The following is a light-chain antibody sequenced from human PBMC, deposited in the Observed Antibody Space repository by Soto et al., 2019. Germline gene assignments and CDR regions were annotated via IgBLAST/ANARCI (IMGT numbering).Light chain of an antibody. Sequence: DIVMTQSPDSLAVSLGERATINCKSSQSVLYSSNNKNYLAWYQQKPGQPPKLLIYWASTRESGVPDRFGGSGSGTDFTLTISRLQAEDVAVYYCQQYYSTRRTFGQGTKVEIK. V-gene: IGKV4-1*01. J-gene: IGKJ1*01. CDR2: WAS. CDR1: QSVLYSSNNKNY. CDR3: QQYYSTRRT.